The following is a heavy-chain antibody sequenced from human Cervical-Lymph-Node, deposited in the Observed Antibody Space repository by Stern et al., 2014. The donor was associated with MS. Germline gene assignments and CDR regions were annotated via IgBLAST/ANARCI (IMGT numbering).Heavy chain of an antibody. CDR1: GFNFSNYA. V-gene: IGHV3-30*04. D-gene: IGHD3-16*01. CDR2: ISNDGNKK. Sequence: QVQLVESGGDVVQPGRSLRLPSTASGFNFSNYAIHWVRQAPGKGLEWVAVISNDGNKKYYAESVRGHFTISRDNSKNSRYLQMNSLRPEDTAVYYCATQVWFDYWGQGTLVTVSS. CDR3: ATQVWFDY. J-gene: IGHJ4*02.